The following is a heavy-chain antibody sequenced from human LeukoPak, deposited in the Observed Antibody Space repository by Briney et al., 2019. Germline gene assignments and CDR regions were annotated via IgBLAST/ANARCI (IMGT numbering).Heavy chain of an antibody. Sequence: GGSLRLSCAASGFTFSSYGMPWVRQAPGKGLEWVAVISYDGSNKYYADSVKGRFTISRDNSKNTLYLQMNSLRAEDTAVYYCAKPGEGLRLGELSPYFDYWGQGTLVTVSS. J-gene: IGHJ4*02. CDR3: AKPGEGLRLGELSPYFDY. CDR1: GFTFSSYG. CDR2: ISYDGSNK. V-gene: IGHV3-30*18. D-gene: IGHD3-16*02.